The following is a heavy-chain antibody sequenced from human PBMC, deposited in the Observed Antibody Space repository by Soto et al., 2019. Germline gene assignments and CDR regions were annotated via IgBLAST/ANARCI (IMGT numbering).Heavy chain of an antibody. CDR1: GFTFSSYA. Sequence: GGSLRLSCAASGFTFSSYAMSWVRQAPGKGLEWVSAISGSGGSTYYAESVKGRFTISRDNSKNTLYLQMNSLRAEDTAVYYCAKAKYQLLLLYYFDYWGQGTLVTVSS. CDR2: ISGSGGST. V-gene: IGHV3-23*01. CDR3: AKAKYQLLLLYYFDY. D-gene: IGHD2-2*01. J-gene: IGHJ4*02.